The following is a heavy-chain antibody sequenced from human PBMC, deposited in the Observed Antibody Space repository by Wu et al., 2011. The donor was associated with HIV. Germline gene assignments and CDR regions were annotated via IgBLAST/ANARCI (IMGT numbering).Heavy chain of an antibody. Sequence: VQLVQSGAEVKKPGESLKISCKGSGYRFTDYWIAWVRQMPGKGLEWMGIIYPGDSETRYSPSFQGQVTISADKSIGTAYLQWSSLKASDTAIFYCARHDSSGYSDYWGQGTLVTSP. J-gene: IGHJ4*02. V-gene: IGHV5-51*01. CDR3: ARHDSSGYSDY. CDR1: GYRFTDYW. CDR2: IYPGDSET. D-gene: IGHD3-22*01.